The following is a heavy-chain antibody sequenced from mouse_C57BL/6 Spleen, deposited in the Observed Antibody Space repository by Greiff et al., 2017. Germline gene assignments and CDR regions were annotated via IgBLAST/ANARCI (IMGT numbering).Heavy chain of an antibody. CDR3: ARRRRDITTVVPYFDV. Sequence: QVQLKQPGAELVRPGSSVKLSCKASGYTFTSYWMHWVKQRPIQGLEWIGNIDPSDSETHYNQKFKDKATLTVDKSSSTAYMQLSSLTSEDSAVYYCARRRRDITTVVPYFDVWGTGTTVTVSS. J-gene: IGHJ1*03. CDR2: IDPSDSET. V-gene: IGHV1-52*01. D-gene: IGHD1-1*01. CDR1: GYTFTSYW.